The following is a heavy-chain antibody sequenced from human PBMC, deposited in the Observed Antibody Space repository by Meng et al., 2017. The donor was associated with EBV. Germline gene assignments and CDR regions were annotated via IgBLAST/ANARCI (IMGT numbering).Heavy chain of an antibody. D-gene: IGHD3-10*01. CDR2: FLPRLGAP. V-gene: IGHV1-69*01. Sequence: QVALVQSAAEVKKAVSSVKVPCKTSGGPFRYYAISWVRQAPGQGLEWLGGFLPRLGAPNYAQKFHGRVKITADESTSTHYMDLSSLRSEDTAIYYCASESGRGYTPDYWGQGTLVTVSS. CDR3: ASESGRGYTPDY. CDR1: GGPFRYYA. J-gene: IGHJ4*02.